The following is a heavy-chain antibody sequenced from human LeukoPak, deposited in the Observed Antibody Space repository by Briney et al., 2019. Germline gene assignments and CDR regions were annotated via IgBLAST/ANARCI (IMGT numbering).Heavy chain of an antibody. D-gene: IGHD2-15*01. CDR2: IYSGGST. Sequence: GGSLRLSCAASGCTVSSYYMSGGRQAPGKGLEWGSVIYSGGSTYYADSVKGRFTISRHNSKNTLYLQMNSLRAEDTAVYYCAKVNTATYIIRDAFDIWVQGTMVTVSS. CDR1: GCTVSSYY. V-gene: IGHV3-53*04. CDR3: AKVNTATYIIRDAFDI. J-gene: IGHJ3*02.